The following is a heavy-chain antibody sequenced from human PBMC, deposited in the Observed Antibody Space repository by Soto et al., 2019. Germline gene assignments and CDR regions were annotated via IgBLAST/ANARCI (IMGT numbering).Heavy chain of an antibody. CDR2: LSTYNENM. CDR1: GCTFTSNG. CDR3: GYVGEYSTVNYSFDL. D-gene: IGHD4-4*01. V-gene: IGHV1-18*04. J-gene: IGHJ4*02. Sequence: ASVKVSCKVSGCTFTSNGIGWVRPAPLRGPEWLVWLSTYNENMDSAPKLENRLTMTTDTSTTTAYMQLRNLKSDDTALYECGYVGEYSTVNYSFDLSGQGTSITVSS.